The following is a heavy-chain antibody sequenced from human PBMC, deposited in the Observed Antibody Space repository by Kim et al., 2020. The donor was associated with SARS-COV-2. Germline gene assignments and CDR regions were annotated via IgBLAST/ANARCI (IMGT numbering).Heavy chain of an antibody. CDR2: ISYDGSNK. CDR1: GFTFSSYG. CDR3: AKDLEYYDILTGYLRTVDYYYYGMDV. V-gene: IGHV3-30*18. Sequence: GGSLRLSCAASGFTFSSYGMHWVRQAPGKGLEWVAVISYDGSNKYYADSVKSRFTISRDNSKNTLYLQMNSLRAEDTAVYYCAKDLEYYDILTGYLRTVDYYYYGMDVWGQGTTVTVSS. D-gene: IGHD3-9*01. J-gene: IGHJ6*02.